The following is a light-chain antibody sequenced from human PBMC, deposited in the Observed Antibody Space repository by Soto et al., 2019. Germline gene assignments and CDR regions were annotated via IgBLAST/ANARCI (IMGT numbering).Light chain of an antibody. CDR2: ANS. Sequence: QSVLTQPPSVSGAPGQRVTISCTGSSSYIGAGYDVHWYQQLPGTAPKLLIYANSNRPSGVPDRFSGSKSGTSASLAITGLQAEDEADYYCQSYDSSLSAWVFGGGTKLTVL. V-gene: IGLV1-40*01. J-gene: IGLJ3*02. CDR1: SSYIGAGYD. CDR3: QSYDSSLSAWV.